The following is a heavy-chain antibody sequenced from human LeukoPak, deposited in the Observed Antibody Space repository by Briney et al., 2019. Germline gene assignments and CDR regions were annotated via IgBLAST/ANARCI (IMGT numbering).Heavy chain of an antibody. CDR2: IYHSGST. CDR3: ARTYYYGSGSYYPSDWYFDL. D-gene: IGHD3-10*01. Sequence: SETLSLTCTVSGASITSYSWSWIRQPPGKGLEWIGYIYHSGSTYYNPSLKSRVTISVDRSKNQFSLKLSSVTAADTAVYYCARTYYYGSGSYYPSDWYFDLWGRGTLVTVSS. J-gene: IGHJ2*01. CDR1: GASITSYS. V-gene: IGHV4-30-2*01.